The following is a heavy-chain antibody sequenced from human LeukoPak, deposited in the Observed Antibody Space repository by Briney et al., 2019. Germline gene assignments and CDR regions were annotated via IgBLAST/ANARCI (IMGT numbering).Heavy chain of an antibody. V-gene: IGHV3-7*01. D-gene: IGHD3-10*01. J-gene: IGHJ6*03. CDR3: ARGHQPEYSGSGIFYYYYYYYMDV. CDR2: IKQDGSEK. CDR1: GDSISSNYW. Sequence: ETLSLTCAVSGDSISSNYWWTWVRQPPGTGLEWVANIKQDGSEKYYVDSVKGRFTISRDNAKNSLYLQMNSLRAEDTAVYYCARGHQPEYSGSGIFYYYYYYYMDVWGKGTTVTVSS.